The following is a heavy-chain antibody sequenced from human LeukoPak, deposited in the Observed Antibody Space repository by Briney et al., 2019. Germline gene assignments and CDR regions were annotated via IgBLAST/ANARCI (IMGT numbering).Heavy chain of an antibody. CDR1: GGSFSGYY. J-gene: IGHJ3*02. V-gene: IGHV4-34*01. CDR3: ASEKSGTDDAFDI. D-gene: IGHD3-10*01. Sequence: SETLSLTCAVYGGSFSGYYWSWIRQPPGKGLEWIGEINHSGSTNYNPSLKSRVTISVDTSKNQFSLKLSSVTAADTAVYYCASEKSGTDDAFDIWGQGTMVTVSS. CDR2: INHSGST.